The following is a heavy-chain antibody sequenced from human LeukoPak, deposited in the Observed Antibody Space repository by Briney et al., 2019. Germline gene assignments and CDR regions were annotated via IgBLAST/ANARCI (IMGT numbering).Heavy chain of an antibody. J-gene: IGHJ5*02. CDR3: ARDRRYVFDP. CDR2: IIPIFGTA. Sequence: ASVKVSCKASGYTFTSYGISWVRQAPGQGLEWMGGIIPIFGTANYAQKFQGRVTITADESTSTAYMELSSLRSEDTAVYYCARDRRYVFDPWGQGTLVTVSS. D-gene: IGHD3-16*01. V-gene: IGHV1-69*13. CDR1: GYTFTSYG.